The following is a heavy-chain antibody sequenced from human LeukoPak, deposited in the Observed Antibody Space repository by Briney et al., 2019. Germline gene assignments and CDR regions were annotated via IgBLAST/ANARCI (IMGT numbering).Heavy chain of an antibody. D-gene: IGHD2-2*01. Sequence: GGSLRLSCGASGFTFSSHWMSWVRQAPGKGLEWVSYISSSGSTIYYADSVKGRFTISRDNAKNSLYLQMNSLRAEDTAVYYCAREGPADFDYWGQGTLVTVSS. CDR1: GFTFSSHW. CDR2: ISSSGSTI. CDR3: AREGPADFDY. J-gene: IGHJ4*02. V-gene: IGHV3-48*04.